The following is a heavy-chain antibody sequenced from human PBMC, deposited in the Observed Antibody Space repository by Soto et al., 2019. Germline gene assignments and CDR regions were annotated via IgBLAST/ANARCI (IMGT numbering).Heavy chain of an antibody. V-gene: IGHV1-69*13. Sequence: SVKVYFKACGGTFSSYAISWLRQAPGQGLEWMGGIIPIFGTANYAQKFQGRVTITADESTSTAYMELSSLRSEDTAVYYCARMSVAAAGCYYYGMDVWGQGTTVTVSS. D-gene: IGHD6-13*01. CDR3: ARMSVAAAGCYYYGMDV. CDR2: IIPIFGTA. J-gene: IGHJ6*02. CDR1: GGTFSSYA.